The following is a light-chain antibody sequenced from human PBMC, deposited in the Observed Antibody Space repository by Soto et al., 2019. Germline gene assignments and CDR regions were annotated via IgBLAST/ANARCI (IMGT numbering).Light chain of an antibody. J-gene: IGLJ1*01. CDR1: SSNIGNNY. V-gene: IGLV1-51*01. CDR2: DNN. Sequence: QSVLTQPPSVSAAPGQKVTISCSGSSSNIGNNYVSWYQQLPGTAPKLLIYDNNKRPSGIPDRFSGSKSGTSATLGITGLQTGDEADYYCGTWDSSLSAGGFFGTGTKVTVL. CDR3: GTWDSSLSAGGF.